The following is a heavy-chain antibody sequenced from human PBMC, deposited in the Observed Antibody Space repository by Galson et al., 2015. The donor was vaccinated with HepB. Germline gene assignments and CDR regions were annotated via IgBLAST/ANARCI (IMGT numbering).Heavy chain of an antibody. V-gene: IGHV5-51*01. CDR1: GYGFTRYW. CDR3: ARQGRSYYGSRSYE. J-gene: IGHJ4*02. D-gene: IGHD3-10*01. Sequence: QSGAEVKKPGESLQISSKGSGYGFTRYWHGWVRQIPGKGLAWQGVFYPGHAGTRYSPSFQGKVTISADKSISTAYLQWSSMKASDTAMYYCARQGRSYYGSRSYERGQGTLVTVSS. CDR2: FYPGHAGT.